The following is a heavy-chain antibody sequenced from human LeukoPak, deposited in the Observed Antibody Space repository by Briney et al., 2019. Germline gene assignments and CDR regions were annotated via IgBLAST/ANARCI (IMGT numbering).Heavy chain of an antibody. CDR2: IRYDGSNK. CDR3: AKDYYDSSGHTDYYFDY. CDR1: GFTFSSYS. J-gene: IGHJ4*02. V-gene: IGHV3-30*02. Sequence: GGSLRLSCAASGFTFSSYSMNWVRQAPGKGLEWVAFIRYDGSNKYYADSVKGRFTISRDNSKNTLYLQMNSLRAEDTAVYYCAKDYYDSSGHTDYYFDYWGQGTLVTVSS. D-gene: IGHD3-22*01.